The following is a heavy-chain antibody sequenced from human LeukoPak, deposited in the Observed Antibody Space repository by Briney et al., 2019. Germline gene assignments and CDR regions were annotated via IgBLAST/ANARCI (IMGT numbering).Heavy chain of an antibody. V-gene: IGHV3-30*03. Sequence: PGRSLRLSCAASGFTFSSYGMHWVRQAPGKGLEWVAVISYDGSNKYYADSVKGRFTISRDNSKNTLYLQMNSLRAEDTAVYYCASLSYGDYDFDYWGQGTLVTVSS. D-gene: IGHD4-17*01. J-gene: IGHJ4*02. CDR1: GFTFSSYG. CDR2: ISYDGSNK. CDR3: ASLSYGDYDFDY.